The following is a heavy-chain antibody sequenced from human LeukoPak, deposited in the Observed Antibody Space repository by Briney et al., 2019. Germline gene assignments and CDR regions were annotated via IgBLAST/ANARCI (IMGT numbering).Heavy chain of an antibody. CDR2: IYYSGST. D-gene: IGHD3-22*01. V-gene: IGHV4-59*01. J-gene: IGHJ4*02. CDR1: RGSISSFD. CDR3: ARYYYDSSGYPYFDY. Sequence: SETLSLTCTVSRGSISSFDWSWIRQPPGQGLEWIGCIYYSGSTNYNPSLKSRVTISVDTSKNQFSLKLSSVTAADTAVYYCARYYYDSSGYPYFDYWGQGTLVTVSS.